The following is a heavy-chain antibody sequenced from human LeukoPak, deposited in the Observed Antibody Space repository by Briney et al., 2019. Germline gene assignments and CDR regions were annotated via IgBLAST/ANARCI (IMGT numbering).Heavy chain of an antibody. CDR2: ISWNGGTT. J-gene: IGHJ3*01. V-gene: IGHV3-20*01. CDR3: VRDRTMVRGVMGDAFDV. D-gene: IGHD3-10*01. CDR1: GFTFDDYG. Sequence: GGSLRLSCEASGFTFDDYGMSWVRQAPGKGLEWVSGISWNGGTTGYAGSVKGRFTISRDNAKDSLYLQMDSLRGEDTALYQCVRDRTMVRGVMGDAFDVWGQGTMVTVSS.